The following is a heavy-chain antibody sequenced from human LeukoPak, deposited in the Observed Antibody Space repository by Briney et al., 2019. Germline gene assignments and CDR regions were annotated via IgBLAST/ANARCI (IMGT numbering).Heavy chain of an antibody. Sequence: SETLSLTCTVSGGSIINRSYYWDWIRQPPGKGLEWIGSIYYSGTTYYNPSLKSRVTISVDASKNQFSLKLSSVTAADTAVYYCARADYDFWSGYRGYFDYWGQGTLVTVSS. V-gene: IGHV4-39*07. CDR2: IYYSGTT. CDR3: ARADYDFWSGYRGYFDY. J-gene: IGHJ4*02. CDR1: GGSIINRSYY. D-gene: IGHD3-3*01.